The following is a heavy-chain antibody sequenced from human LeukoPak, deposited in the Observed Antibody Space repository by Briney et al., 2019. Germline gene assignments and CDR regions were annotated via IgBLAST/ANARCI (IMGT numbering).Heavy chain of an antibody. Sequence: GGSLGLSCAASGFTVSSNYMSWVRQAPGKGLEWVSVIYSGGSTYYADSVKGRFTISRDTSKNTVYLQMNSLRVEDTAVYYCAREASNPYFDYWGQGALVTVSS. J-gene: IGHJ4*02. CDR2: IYSGGST. CDR1: GFTVSSNY. CDR3: AREASNPYFDY. V-gene: IGHV3-53*01.